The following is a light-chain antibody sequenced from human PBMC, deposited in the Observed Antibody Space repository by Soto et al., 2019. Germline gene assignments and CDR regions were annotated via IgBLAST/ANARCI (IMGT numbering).Light chain of an antibody. CDR2: EGS. CDR1: SSDVGSYIF. V-gene: IGLV2-23*01. J-gene: IGLJ1*01. CDR3: CSYAGSSTYV. Sequence: ALAQPASVSGSPGQSITISCTGTSSDVGSYIFVSWFQQHPGKAPKLMIYEGSKRPSGVSNRFSGSKSGNTASLTISGLQAEDEADYYCCSYAGSSTYVFGTGTKVTVL.